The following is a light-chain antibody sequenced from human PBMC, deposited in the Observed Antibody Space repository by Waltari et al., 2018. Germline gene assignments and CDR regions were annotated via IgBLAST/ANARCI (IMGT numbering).Light chain of an antibody. J-gene: IGKJ1*01. V-gene: IGKV2-29*02. CDR3: MQGIHLPWT. CDR2: EVS. Sequence: DVVLTQSPRSLSVTPGQPASIPCKSTQSLLHSDGKTYLYWYLQRPGQSPQLLMYEVSRRFSGVPDRFSASGSGTDFTLRISRVEAEDAAVYYCMQGIHLPWTFGHGTKVEI. CDR1: QSLLHSDGKTY.